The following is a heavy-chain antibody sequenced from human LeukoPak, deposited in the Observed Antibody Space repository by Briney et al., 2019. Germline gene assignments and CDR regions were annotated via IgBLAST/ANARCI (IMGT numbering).Heavy chain of an antibody. CDR1: GFTFSSYG. CDR2: IRYDGSNK. CDR3: AKGPEVRGVIVILKTGEKGALDY. Sequence: GGSLRLSCAASGFTFSSYGMHWVRQAPGKGLEWVAFIRYDGSNKYYADSVKGRFTISRDNSKNTLYLQMSSLRAEDTAVYYCAKGPEVRGVIVILKTGEKGALDYWGQGTLVTVSS. V-gene: IGHV3-30*02. D-gene: IGHD3-10*01. J-gene: IGHJ4*02.